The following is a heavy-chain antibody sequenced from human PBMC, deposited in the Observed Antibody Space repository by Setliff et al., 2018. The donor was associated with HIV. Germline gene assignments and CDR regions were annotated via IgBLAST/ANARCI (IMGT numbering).Heavy chain of an antibody. CDR3: ARDGGYSYGIGGITYYFDY. V-gene: IGHV4-59*01. J-gene: IGHJ4*02. Sequence: SETLSLTCTVSGGSISSYDWSWIRQPPGKGLEWIGYIYYSGSTNYNPSLKSRVTISVDTSKNQFSLKLISVTAADTAVYYCARDGGYSYGIGGITYYFDYWGQGTLVTVSS. CDR1: GGSISSYD. D-gene: IGHD5-18*01. CDR2: IYYSGST.